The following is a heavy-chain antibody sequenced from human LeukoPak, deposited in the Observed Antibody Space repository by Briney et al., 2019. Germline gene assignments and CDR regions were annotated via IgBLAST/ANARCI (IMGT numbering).Heavy chain of an antibody. V-gene: IGHV5-51*01. D-gene: IGHD2-2*01. CDR2: IYPGDSDT. CDR1: GYSFTSYW. J-gene: IGHJ4*02. Sequence: GESLKISCKGSGYSFTSYWIGWVRQMPGKGLEWMGIIYPGDSDTRYSPSFQGQVTISADKSISTAYLQWSSLKASDTAMYYCARHGGYCGSISCSGSYFDYWGQGTLVSVSS. CDR3: ARHGGYCGSISCSGSYFDY.